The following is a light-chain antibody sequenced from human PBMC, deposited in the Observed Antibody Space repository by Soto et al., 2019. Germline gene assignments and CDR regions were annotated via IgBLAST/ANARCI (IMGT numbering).Light chain of an antibody. V-gene: IGKV1-5*01. Sequence: DIQMTQSPSTLSASVGDRVTITCRASQSISSWLAWYQQKPGKAPKLLIFDASSLKTGVPSRFSGSGSGTEFTLTISNLQPDDFATYYCQQYDSYSSGPFGQGTKV. CDR2: DAS. CDR3: QQYDSYSSGP. J-gene: IGKJ1*01. CDR1: QSISSW.